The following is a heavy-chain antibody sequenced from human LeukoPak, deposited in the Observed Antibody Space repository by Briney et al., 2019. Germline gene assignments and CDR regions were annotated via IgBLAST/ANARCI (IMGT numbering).Heavy chain of an antibody. CDR1: GFTFSSYA. CDR2: IYSGGST. D-gene: IGHD5-12*01. J-gene: IGHJ6*03. Sequence: GGSLRLSCAASGFTFSSYAMSWVRQAPGKGLEWVSVIYSGGSTYYADSVKGRFTISRDNSKNTLYLQMNSLRAEDTAVYYWARDKEGGLRSHYYMDVWGEGTTVTVSS. V-gene: IGHV3-66*02. CDR3: ARDKEGGLRSHYYMDV.